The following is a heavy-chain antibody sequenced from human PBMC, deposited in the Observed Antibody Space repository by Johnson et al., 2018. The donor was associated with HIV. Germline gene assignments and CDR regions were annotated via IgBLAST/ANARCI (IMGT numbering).Heavy chain of an antibody. CDR2: ISGGST. CDR3: ARGVSGSGYYFYLGDAFDI. J-gene: IGHJ3*02. Sequence: VQLVESRGVLVQPGGSLRLSCAASGFTVSSNEMSWVRQAPGKGLEWVSSISGGSTYYADSRKGRFTISRDNSKNTLHLQMNSLRAEDTAVYYCARGVSGSGYYFYLGDAFDIWGQGTMVTVSS. V-gene: IGHV3-38-3*01. D-gene: IGHD3-22*01. CDR1: GFTVSSNE.